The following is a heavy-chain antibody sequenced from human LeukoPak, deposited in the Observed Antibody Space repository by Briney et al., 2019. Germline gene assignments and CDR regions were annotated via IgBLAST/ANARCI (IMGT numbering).Heavy chain of an antibody. CDR2: IYYSGST. CDR3: AATYYYDSSGYPNFDY. Sequence: PSETLSLTCAVSGYSISSGYYWSWIRQPPGKGLEWIGYIYYSGSTYYNPSLKSRVTISVDTSKNQFSLKLSSVTAADTAVYYCAATYYYDSSGYPNFDYWGQGTLVTVSS. D-gene: IGHD3-22*01. V-gene: IGHV4-30-4*08. CDR1: GYSISSGYY. J-gene: IGHJ4*02.